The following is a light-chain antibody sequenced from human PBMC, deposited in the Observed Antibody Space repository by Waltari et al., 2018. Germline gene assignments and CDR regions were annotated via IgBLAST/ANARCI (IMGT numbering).Light chain of an antibody. J-gene: IGKJ5*01. CDR1: QSVSRY. CDR2: DAF. V-gene: IGKV3-11*01. Sequence: EIVVTQSPATLSLSPGERATLSCRASQSVSRYLIWYQQKPGQAPRLLIYDAFNRATGIPARFSRSGSGTDFTLTISSLEPEDFAVYYCQQRANWPITFGQGTRLEIK. CDR3: QQRANWPIT.